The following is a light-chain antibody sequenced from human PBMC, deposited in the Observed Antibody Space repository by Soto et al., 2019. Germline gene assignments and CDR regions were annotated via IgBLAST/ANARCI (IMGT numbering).Light chain of an antibody. V-gene: IGKV3-20*01. CDR2: GAS. CDR1: QSVSSSY. J-gene: IGKJ1*01. CDR3: QQYGSSRT. Sequence: EVVLTQSPGTLSLSQGERATLSCRASQSVSSSYLAWYQQKPGQAPRLLSYGASSRATGIPDRFSGSGSGTDFTLTISRLEPEDFAVYYCQQYGSSRTFGQGTKVDIK.